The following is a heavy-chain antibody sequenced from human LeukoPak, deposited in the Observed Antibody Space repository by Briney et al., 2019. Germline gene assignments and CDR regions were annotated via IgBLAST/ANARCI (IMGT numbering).Heavy chain of an antibody. CDR1: GFTFSSYW. CDR2: IKQDGSEK. J-gene: IGHJ6*03. Sequence: GGSLRLSCAASGFTFSSYWMSWVRQAPGKGLEWVANIKQDGSEKYYVDSVKGRFTISRDNAKNSLYLQMNSLRAEDTAVYYCARGRVRAAGHTTYYYYYYMHVWGKGTTVTVSS. V-gene: IGHV3-7*01. D-gene: IGHD1-1*01. CDR3: ARGRVRAAGHTTYYYYYYMHV.